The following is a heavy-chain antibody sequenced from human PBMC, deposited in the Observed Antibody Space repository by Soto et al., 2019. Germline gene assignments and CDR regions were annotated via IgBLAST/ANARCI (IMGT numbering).Heavy chain of an antibody. D-gene: IGHD3-3*01. CDR3: ARGGQYRYYGFLYVGMDV. J-gene: IGHJ6*02. CDR2: ISAHNGNT. Sequence: ASVKVSCKASGYTFTNHGLSWVRQAPGQGLEWMGWISAHNGNTNYAQNFQGRVTMTTDRSTSTASMDLRSLRSDDTAIYYCARGGQYRYYGFLYVGMDVWGQGTTVTVSS. CDR1: GYTFTNHG. V-gene: IGHV1-18*04.